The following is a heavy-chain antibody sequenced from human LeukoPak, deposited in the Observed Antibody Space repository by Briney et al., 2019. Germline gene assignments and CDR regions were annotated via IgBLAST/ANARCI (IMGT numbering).Heavy chain of an antibody. V-gene: IGHV3-53*05. CDR1: GFTVSDNY. CDR2: ISAANIA. J-gene: IGHJ4*02. Sequence: GGSLRLSCAASGFTVSDNYMTWVRLAPGKGLEWVSLISAANIAYYADSVKGRFTISRDNSKNTLDLQMNSLRADDTAVYYCAKHSSGITVAGTIQYWGQGTLVTVSS. D-gene: IGHD6-19*01. CDR3: AKHSSGITVAGTIQY.